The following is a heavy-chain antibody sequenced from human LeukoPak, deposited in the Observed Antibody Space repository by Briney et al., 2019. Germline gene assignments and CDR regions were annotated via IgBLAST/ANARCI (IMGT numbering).Heavy chain of an antibody. V-gene: IGHV5-51*01. CDR2: IYPGDSDT. Sequence: GESLKISCKGSGYSFTSYWIGWVRQMPGKGLEWMGIIYPGDSDTRCSPSFQGQVTISADKSISTAYLQWSSLKASDTAMYYCARGGYCSSTSCPVMYYFDYWGQGTLVTVSS. CDR3: ARGGYCSSTSCPVMYYFDY. CDR1: GYSFTSYW. J-gene: IGHJ4*02. D-gene: IGHD2-2*01.